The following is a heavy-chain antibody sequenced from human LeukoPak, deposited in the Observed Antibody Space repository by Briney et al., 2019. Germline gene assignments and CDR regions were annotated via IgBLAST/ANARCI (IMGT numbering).Heavy chain of an antibody. D-gene: IGHD1-7*01. CDR3: AKGTEAYNWNYGLFY. CDR2: VSYDGSNK. Sequence: GGSLRLSCAASGLTFSNYDMHWVRQAPGKGLEWVAVVSYDGSNKYYADSVKGRFTISRDNSKNTLYLQMNSLRAEDTAVYYCAKGTEAYNWNYGLFYWGQGTLVTVSS. V-gene: IGHV3-30*18. CDR1: GLTFSNYD. J-gene: IGHJ4*02.